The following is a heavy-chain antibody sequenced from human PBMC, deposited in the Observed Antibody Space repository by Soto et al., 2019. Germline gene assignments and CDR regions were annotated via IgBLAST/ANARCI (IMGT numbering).Heavy chain of an antibody. CDR3: AAEGTSGSVFCY. V-gene: IGHV3-48*03. J-gene: IGHJ4*02. Sequence: EVQLVESGGGLVQAGGSLRLSCVASGFSFSSYRMNWVRQAPGKGLEWLSCISSSGGIIYDADSVKGRFTISRDNAKNSLFMQMNSLRAEDTAVYYCAAEGTSGSVFCYWGQGNLVTGSS. CDR2: ISSSGGII. D-gene: IGHD1-26*01. CDR1: GFSFSSYR.